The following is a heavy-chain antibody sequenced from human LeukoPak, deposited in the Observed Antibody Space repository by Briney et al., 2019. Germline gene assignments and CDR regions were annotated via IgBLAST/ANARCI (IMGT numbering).Heavy chain of an antibody. Sequence: PGESLKISCKGSGYSFTTYWISWMRQLPGKGLEWMGRIDPTDSYTNYSPSFEGHVTISIDKSSNSVFLQWNSLKASDTAMYYCARGSHYDNRYYYHWYFDLWGRGTLVTVSS. CDR1: GYSFTTYW. V-gene: IGHV5-10-1*01. CDR2: IDPTDSYT. J-gene: IGHJ2*01. CDR3: ARGSHYDNRYYYHWYFDL. D-gene: IGHD3-22*01.